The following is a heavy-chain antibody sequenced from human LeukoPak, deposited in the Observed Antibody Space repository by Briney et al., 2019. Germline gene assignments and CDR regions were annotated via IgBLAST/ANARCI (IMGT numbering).Heavy chain of an antibody. D-gene: IGHD6-19*01. J-gene: IGHJ4*02. CDR2: IRSKAYGGTT. V-gene: IGHV3-49*03. CDR1: GFTFGDYA. CDR3: TACITVAGTLYYDY. Sequence: PGGSPRLSCTASGFTFGDYAMSWFRQAPGKGLEWVGFIRSKAYGGTTEYAASVKGRFTISRDDSKSIAYLEMNSLKTEDTALYYCTACITVAGTLYYDYWGQGTLVTVSS.